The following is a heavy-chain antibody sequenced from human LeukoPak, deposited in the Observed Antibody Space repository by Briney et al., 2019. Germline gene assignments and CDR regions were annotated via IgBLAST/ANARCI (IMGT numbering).Heavy chain of an antibody. CDR1: GDSITNGPYY. V-gene: IGHV4-31*03. D-gene: IGHD3-10*01. J-gene: IGHJ6*02. CDR2: IYYGGHT. Sequence: SQTLSLTCTVSGDSITNGPYYWTWIRQHPGTGLEWIGYIYYGGHTYYNPPLKSRLTTSVDTSKNQFSLNLSSVTAADTAVYFCARGTYDSYGMDVWGQGTTVTVSS. CDR3: ARGTYDSYGMDV.